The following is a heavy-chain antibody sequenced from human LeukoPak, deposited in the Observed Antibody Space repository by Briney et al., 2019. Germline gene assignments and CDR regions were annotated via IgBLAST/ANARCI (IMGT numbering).Heavy chain of an antibody. CDR1: GGSISSYY. CDR2: IYYSGST. V-gene: IGHV4-59*01. D-gene: IGHD6-19*01. CDR3: ARGLGGWYMDY. Sequence: PSETLSLTCTVSGGSISSYYWSWIRQPPGKGLEWIGYIYYSGSTNYNPSLKSRVTISVDTSKNQFSLKLSSVTAADTAVYYCARGLGGWYMDYWGQGTLVTVSS. J-gene: IGHJ4*02.